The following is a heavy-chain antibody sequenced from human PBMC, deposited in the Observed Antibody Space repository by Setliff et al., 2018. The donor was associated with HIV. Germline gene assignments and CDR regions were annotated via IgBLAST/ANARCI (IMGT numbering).Heavy chain of an antibody. V-gene: IGHV3-33*07. D-gene: IGHD1-1*01. J-gene: IGHJ4*02. CDR1: GFDFRNTA. CDR2: IWYDGTNA. Sequence: GGSLRLSCEASGFDFRNTAMYWVRQSPGNGLEWVAGIWYDGTNAEYLDSVKGRFTISRDNSERTVYLEMNGVRVEDTAVYYCASARIPTGGTSTSLDYWGQGALVTVSS. CDR3: ASARIPTGGTSTSLDY.